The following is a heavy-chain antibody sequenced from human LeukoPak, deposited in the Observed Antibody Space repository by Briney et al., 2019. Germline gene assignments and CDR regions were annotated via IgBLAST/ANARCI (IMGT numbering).Heavy chain of an antibody. J-gene: IGHJ4*02. CDR1: GFTFSSYA. Sequence: GGSLRPSCAASGFTFSSYAMNWVRQAPGKGLEWVSVISSSGGTTYYSDSVKGRFIISRDNSKNTLYLQMNSLRAEDTAVYYCAKAGIAVPATPEYCGQGTQVTVSS. CDR2: ISSSGGTT. V-gene: IGHV3-23*01. D-gene: IGHD6-19*01. CDR3: AKAGIAVPATPEY.